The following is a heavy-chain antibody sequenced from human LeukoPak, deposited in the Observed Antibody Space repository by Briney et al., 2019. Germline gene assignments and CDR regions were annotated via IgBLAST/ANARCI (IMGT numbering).Heavy chain of an antibody. CDR1: GYTFTDYY. V-gene: IGHV1-2*02. J-gene: IGHJ4*02. CDR2: IHPNSGGT. D-gene: IGHD3-16*01. CDR3: ASLAHFDGSTDYPDF. Sequence: ASVKLSCKASGYTFTDYYLHWLRQAPGQGLEWMGWIHPNSGGTNYAQNFQGRVTMTRDTSITTAYMELSRLTSDDTAVYYCASLAHFDGSTDYPDFWGQGTLVTVSS.